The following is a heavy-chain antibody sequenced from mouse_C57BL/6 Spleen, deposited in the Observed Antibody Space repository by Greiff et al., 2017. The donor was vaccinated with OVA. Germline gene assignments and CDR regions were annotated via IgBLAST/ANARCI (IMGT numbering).Heavy chain of an antibody. CDR3: AKKEGNYDYDDGYAMDY. CDR2: IWGDGST. Sequence: VKLMESGPGLVAPSQSLSITCTVSGFSLTSYGVSWVRQPPGKGLEWLGVIWGDGSTNYHSALISRLSISKDNSKSQVFLKLNSLQTDDTATYYCAKKEGNYDYDDGYAMDYWGQGTSVTVSS. V-gene: IGHV2-3*01. CDR1: GFSLTSYG. D-gene: IGHD2-4*01. J-gene: IGHJ4*01.